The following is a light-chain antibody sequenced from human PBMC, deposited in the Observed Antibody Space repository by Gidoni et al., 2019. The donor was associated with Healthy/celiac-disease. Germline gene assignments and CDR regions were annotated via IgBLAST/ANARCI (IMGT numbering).Light chain of an antibody. CDR3: QQYNSYPWT. Sequence: DIQMTQSPSTLSASVGDRVTITCRASQSISSWLAWYQQKPGKAPKLLIYKASSLESGVPTRVSGSGSGTEFTLTISSLQPDDFATYYCQQYNSYPWTFXQXNKVEIK. J-gene: IGKJ1*01. CDR1: QSISSW. V-gene: IGKV1-5*03. CDR2: KAS.